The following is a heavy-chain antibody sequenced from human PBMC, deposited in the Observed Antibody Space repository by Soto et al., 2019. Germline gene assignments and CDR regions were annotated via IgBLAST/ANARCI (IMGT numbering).Heavy chain of an antibody. J-gene: IGHJ4*02. V-gene: IGHV4-59*02. CDR1: GGSVSSHY. CDR3: ARADPAASVGY. Sequence: SETLSLTCTVSGGSVSSHYWTWLRQSPGEGLEWIGYISYSGSTYYNPSLKSRVSISADTSKNQFSLRMNSMIAADTAVYYCARADPAASVGYWGQGTLVTVSS. D-gene: IGHD2-2*01. CDR2: ISYSGST.